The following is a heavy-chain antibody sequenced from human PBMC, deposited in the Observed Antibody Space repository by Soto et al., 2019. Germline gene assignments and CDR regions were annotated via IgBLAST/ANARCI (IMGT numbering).Heavy chain of an antibody. CDR2: ISGSGGST. CDR3: AKDESRVVVPDNWFDS. J-gene: IGHJ5*01. Sequence: GGSLRLSCAASGFSFGSYALSWVRQAPGKGLEWVSTISGSGGSTYYADSVKGRFTISRDNSKNTLYLQMNSLRAEDTAVYYCAKDESRVVVPDNWFDSWGQGTLVTVSS. V-gene: IGHV3-23*01. CDR1: GFSFGSYA. D-gene: IGHD3-22*01.